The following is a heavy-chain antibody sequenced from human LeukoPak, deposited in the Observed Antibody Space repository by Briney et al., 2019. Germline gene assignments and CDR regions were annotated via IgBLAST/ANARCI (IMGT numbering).Heavy chain of an antibody. V-gene: IGHV3-30-3*01. CDR1: GFTFSSYA. D-gene: IGHD2-21*01. J-gene: IGHJ4*02. Sequence: GRSLRLSCAASGFTFSSYAMHWVRQAPGKGLEWVAVISYDGSNKYYADSVKGRFTISRDNSKNTLYLQMNSLRAEDTAVYYCARIALRNIDYWGQGTLATVSS. CDR2: ISYDGSNK. CDR3: ARIALRNIDY.